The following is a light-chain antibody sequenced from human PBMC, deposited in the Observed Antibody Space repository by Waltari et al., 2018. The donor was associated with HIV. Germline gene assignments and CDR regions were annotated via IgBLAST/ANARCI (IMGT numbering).Light chain of an antibody. CDR3: QQRSNWPPFT. J-gene: IGKJ3*01. CDR1: QSVSSY. V-gene: IGKV3-11*01. CDR2: DAS. Sequence: EIVLPQSPATLSLSPGERGTLSCRASQSVSSYLAWYQQKPGQAPRLLIYDASNRATGIPARFSGSGSGTDFTLTISSLEPEDFAVYYCQQRSNWPPFTFGPGTKVDIK.